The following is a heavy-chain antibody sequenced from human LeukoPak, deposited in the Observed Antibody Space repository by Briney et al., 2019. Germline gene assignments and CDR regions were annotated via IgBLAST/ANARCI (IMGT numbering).Heavy chain of an antibody. CDR3: AKDSGVKWELLDGFDY. CDR2: ISWNSGSI. D-gene: IGHD1-26*01. Sequence: GGSLRPSCAASGLTFDDYAMHWVRQAPGKGLEWVSGISWNSGSIGYADSVKGRFTISRDNAKNSLYLQMNSLRAEDTALYYCAKDSGVKWELLDGFDYWGQGTLVTVSS. J-gene: IGHJ4*02. CDR1: GLTFDDYA. V-gene: IGHV3-9*01.